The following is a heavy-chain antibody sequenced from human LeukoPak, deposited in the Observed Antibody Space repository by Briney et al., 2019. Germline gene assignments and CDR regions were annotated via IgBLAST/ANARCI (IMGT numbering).Heavy chain of an antibody. CDR3: AELGITMIGGV. V-gene: IGHV3-23*01. J-gene: IGHJ6*04. CDR1: GFTFSSYA. D-gene: IGHD3-10*02. Sequence: GGSLRLSCAASGFTFSSYAMSWVRQAPGKGLEWVSAISGSGGSTYYADSVKGRFTISRDNAKNSLYLQMNSLRAEDTVVYYCAELGITMIGGVWGKGTTVTISS. CDR2: ISGSGGST.